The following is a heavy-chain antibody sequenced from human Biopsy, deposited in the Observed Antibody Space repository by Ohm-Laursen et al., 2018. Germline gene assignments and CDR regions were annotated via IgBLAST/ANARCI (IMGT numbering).Heavy chain of an antibody. J-gene: IGHJ6*02. V-gene: IGHV1-69*13. D-gene: IGHD6-6*01. Sequence: VASVKVSCKASGGNLRSYGISWVRQAPGQGLEWMGGIMPAFGVVNYGQNFEGRVTIDADDSTTTVDLSSLTSEDTAVYYCARGEAARVNDNYRYRLDHWGQGTTAVVSS. CDR1: GGNLRSYG. CDR2: IMPAFGVV. CDR3: ARGEAARVNDNYRYRLDH.